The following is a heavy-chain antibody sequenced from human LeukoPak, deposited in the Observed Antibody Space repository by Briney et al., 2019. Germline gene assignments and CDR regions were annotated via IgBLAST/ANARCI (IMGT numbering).Heavy chain of an antibody. V-gene: IGHV3-7*01. Sequence: GGSLKLSCAGSGSSLSSDWMTWLRQPPGKGLEWVAHINQDTLKKSYLGSVKGRFTISRDHGKNALYLQMNSLRVEGTAVYFCATSPNWNGAEFYFEHWGPGTLVIVSS. CDR1: GSSLSSDW. J-gene: IGHJ4*02. CDR2: INQDTLKK. D-gene: IGHD1-1*01. CDR3: ATSPNWNGAEFYFEH.